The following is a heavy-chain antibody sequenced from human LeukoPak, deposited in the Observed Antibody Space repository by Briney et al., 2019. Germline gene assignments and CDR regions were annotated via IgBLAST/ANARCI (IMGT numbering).Heavy chain of an antibody. D-gene: IGHD4-17*01. CDR2: ISGSGGST. J-gene: IGHJ6*02. V-gene: IGHV3-23*01. Sequence: PGGSLRLSCAASGFTFSSYAMSWVRQAPGKGLEWVSAISGSGGSTYYADSVKGRFTISRDNSKNTLYLQMNSLRAEDTAVYYCAKEATVTPAYYYCGMDVWGQGTTVTVSS. CDR3: AKEATVTPAYYYCGMDV. CDR1: GFTFSSYA.